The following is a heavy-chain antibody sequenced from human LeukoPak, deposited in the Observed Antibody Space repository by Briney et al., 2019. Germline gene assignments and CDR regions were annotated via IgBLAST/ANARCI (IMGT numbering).Heavy chain of an antibody. Sequence: PGGSLRLSCAASGFTFSRYWMSWVRQAPGKGLEWVANIKEDGSEKYYVDSVKGRFTISRDNAKNSLYLQMNSLRAEDTAVYYCAREGQFKAPAGYWGQGTLVTVSS. CDR2: IKEDGSEK. J-gene: IGHJ4*02. D-gene: IGHD6-25*01. CDR3: AREGQFKAPAGY. V-gene: IGHV3-7*01. CDR1: GFTFSRYW.